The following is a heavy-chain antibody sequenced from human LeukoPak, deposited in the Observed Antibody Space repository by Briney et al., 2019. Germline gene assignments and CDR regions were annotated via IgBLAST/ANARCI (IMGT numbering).Heavy chain of an antibody. J-gene: IGHJ4*02. CDR2: ISAYNGNT. Sequence: GASVKVSCKASGYTFTSYGISWVGQAPGQGVEWMGWISAYNGNTNYAQKLQGRVTMTTDTSTSTAYMELRSLRSDDTAVYYCARDLVSYDSSGYDYWGQGTLVTVSS. V-gene: IGHV1-18*01. D-gene: IGHD3-22*01. CDR3: ARDLVSYDSSGYDY. CDR1: GYTFTSYG.